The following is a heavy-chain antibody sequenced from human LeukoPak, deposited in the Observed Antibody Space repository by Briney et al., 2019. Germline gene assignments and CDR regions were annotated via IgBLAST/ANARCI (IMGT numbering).Heavy chain of an antibody. D-gene: IGHD2-2*01. V-gene: IGHV3-66*01. CDR1: GFTVSSNY. CDR2: IYSDGST. J-gene: IGHJ5*02. Sequence: TGGSLRLSCAASGFTVSSNYMSWVRQAPGKGLEWVSVIYSDGSTYYADSVKGRFTISRDNSKNTLYLQMNSLRAEDTAVYYCARDRYCSSTSCFDPWGQGTLVTVSS. CDR3: ARDRYCSSTSCFDP.